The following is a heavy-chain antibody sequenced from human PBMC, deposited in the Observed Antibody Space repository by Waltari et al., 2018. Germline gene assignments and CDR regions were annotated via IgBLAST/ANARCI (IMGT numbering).Heavy chain of an antibody. Sequence: QVQLQESGPGLVKPSQTLSLTCTVSGGSISSGSYYWSWIRQPAGKGLEWIGRIYTSGSTNYNPARNSRVTISVDTSKNQFSLKLSSVTAADTAVYYCARDSLYYYYGMDVWGQGTTVTVSS. J-gene: IGHJ6*02. CDR2: IYTSGST. CDR1: GGSISSGSYY. V-gene: IGHV4-61*02. CDR3: ARDSLYYYYGMDV.